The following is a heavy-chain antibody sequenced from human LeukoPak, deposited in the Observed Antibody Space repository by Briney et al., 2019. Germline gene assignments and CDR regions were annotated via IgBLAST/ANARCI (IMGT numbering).Heavy chain of an antibody. CDR3: AKADCGGDCLGAFAY. CDR1: GFTFTNYC. J-gene: IGHJ4*02. D-gene: IGHD2-21*02. Sequence: PGGSLRLSCSASGFTFTNYCMGWVRQAPGKGLEWVSIISANGAGRYYAYSGKGRFTVSRDNTKNTVYLQMNSLRAEDTAVYYCAKADCGGDCLGAFAYWGQGTLVTVSS. CDR2: ISANGAGR. V-gene: IGHV3-23*01.